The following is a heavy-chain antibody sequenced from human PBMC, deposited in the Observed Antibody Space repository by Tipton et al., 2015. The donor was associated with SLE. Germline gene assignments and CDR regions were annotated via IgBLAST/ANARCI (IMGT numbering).Heavy chain of an antibody. V-gene: IGHV4-59*12. CDR3: ARGYSGSYLGPAEYFQH. CDR1: GGSISTYY. CDR2: ISYSGST. J-gene: IGHJ1*01. D-gene: IGHD1-26*01. Sequence: TLSLTCTVSGGSISTYYWSWIRQPPGKGLEWIGYISYSGSTHYSPSLKSRVTISLDTSKNQFSLKLSSVTAADTAVYYCARGYSGSYLGPAEYFQHWGQGTLVTVSS.